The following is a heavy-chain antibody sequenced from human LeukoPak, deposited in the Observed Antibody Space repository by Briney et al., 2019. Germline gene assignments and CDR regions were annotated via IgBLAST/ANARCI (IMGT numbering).Heavy chain of an antibody. CDR1: GFTVSSNY. V-gene: IGHV3-66*01. J-gene: IGHJ6*02. D-gene: IGHD3-10*01. CDR3: AGNLLWFGSYYYGMDV. CDR2: IYSGGST. Sequence: GGSLRLSCAASGFTVSSNYMSWVRQAPGKGLEWVSVIYSGGSTYYADSVKGRFTISRDNSKNTLYLQMNSLRAEDTAVYYCAGNLLWFGSYYYGMDVWGQGTTVTVSS.